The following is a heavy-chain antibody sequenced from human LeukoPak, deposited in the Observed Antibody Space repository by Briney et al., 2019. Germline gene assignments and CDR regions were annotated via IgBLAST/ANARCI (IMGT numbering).Heavy chain of an antibody. V-gene: IGHV1-46*01. Sequence: ASGKVSCKASGYSYTSYYMYWVRQASGQWLEWMGIINPSGGSTSYAQMFQGRVTMTRDTSTSTVYMELSSLRSEDTAVYYCARAKGYGSSGWYFDYWGQGTLVTVSS. CDR1: GYSYTSYY. J-gene: IGHJ4*02. CDR3: ARAKGYGSSGWYFDY. D-gene: IGHD6-19*01. CDR2: INPSGGST.